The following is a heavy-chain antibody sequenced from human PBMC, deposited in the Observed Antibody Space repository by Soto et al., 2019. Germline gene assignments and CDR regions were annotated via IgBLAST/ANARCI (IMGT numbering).Heavy chain of an antibody. D-gene: IGHD4-17*01. CDR3: ARGISDYGAQYYYYYMDV. V-gene: IGHV4-31*03. Sequence: SETLSLTCTVSGGSISSGGYYWSWIRQHPGKGLEWIGYIYYSGSTYYNPSLKSRVTISVDTSKNQFSLKLSSVTAADTAVYYCARGISDYGAQYYYYYMDVWGKGTTVTVSS. CDR2: IYYSGST. CDR1: GGSISSGGYY. J-gene: IGHJ6*03.